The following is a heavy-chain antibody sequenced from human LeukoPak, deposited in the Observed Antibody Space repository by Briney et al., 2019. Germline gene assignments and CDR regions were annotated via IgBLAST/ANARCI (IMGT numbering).Heavy chain of an antibody. D-gene: IGHD2-21*02. CDR3: ARDLAQYCGGDCYYFY. Sequence: ASVKVSCKASGYTFTSYGISWVRQAPGQGLEWMGWISAYNGNTNYAQKLQGRVTMTTDTSTSTAYMELRSLRSDDTAMYYCARDLAQYCGGDCYYFYWGQGTLVTVSS. CDR1: GYTFTSYG. V-gene: IGHV1-18*01. J-gene: IGHJ4*02. CDR2: ISAYNGNT.